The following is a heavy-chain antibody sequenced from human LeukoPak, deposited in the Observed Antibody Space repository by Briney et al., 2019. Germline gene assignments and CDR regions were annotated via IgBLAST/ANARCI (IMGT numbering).Heavy chain of an antibody. J-gene: IGHJ6*03. CDR1: GGTFSSYA. D-gene: IGHD4-17*01. CDR2: IIPIFGTA. Sequence: ASVKASCKASGGTFSSYAISWVRQAPGQGLEWMGGIIPIFGTANYAQKFQGRVTITADESTSTAYMELSSLRSEDTAVYYCARTYGDYGDYYMDVWGKGTTVTVSS. CDR3: ARTYGDYGDYYMDV. V-gene: IGHV1-69*13.